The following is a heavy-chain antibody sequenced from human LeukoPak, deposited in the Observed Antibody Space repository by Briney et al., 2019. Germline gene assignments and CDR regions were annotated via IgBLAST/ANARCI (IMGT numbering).Heavy chain of an antibody. J-gene: IGHJ4*02. D-gene: IGHD6-13*01. CDR2: INSDGSST. CDR1: GFTFSSYW. V-gene: IGHV3-74*01. Sequence: GGSLRLSCAASGFTFSSYWMHWVRQAPGKGLVWVSRINSDGSSTSYADSVKGRFTISRDNAKNTLYLQMNSLRAEDTAVYYCAREGIAAAGMLDYWGQGTLVTVSS. CDR3: AREGIAAAGMLDY.